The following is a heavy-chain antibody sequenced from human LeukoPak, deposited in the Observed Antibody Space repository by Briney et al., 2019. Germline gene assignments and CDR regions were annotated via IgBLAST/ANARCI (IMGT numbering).Heavy chain of an antibody. J-gene: IGHJ6*03. CDR2: IKQDGSEK. CDR3: ARDHRFQTWIQLSYYYYYYMDV. V-gene: IGHV3-7*01. D-gene: IGHD5-18*01. CDR1: GFIFSNYW. Sequence: GGSLRLSCAASGFIFSNYWMSWVRQAPRKGLEWVANIKQDGSEKYYVDSVKGRFTISRGNAKNSLYLQMNSLRAEDTAVYYCARDHRFQTWIQLSYYYYYYMDVWGKGTTVTVSS.